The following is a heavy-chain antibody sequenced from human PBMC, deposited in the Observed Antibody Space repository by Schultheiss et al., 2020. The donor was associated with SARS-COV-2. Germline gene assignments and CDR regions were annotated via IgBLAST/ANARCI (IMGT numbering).Heavy chain of an antibody. CDR1: GGSFSGYY. J-gene: IGHJ6*02. D-gene: IGHD3-10*01. Sequence: ESLKISCAVYGGSFSGYYWGWIRQPPGKGLEWIGEINHSGSTNYNPSLQSRVTISVDTSKNQFSLRLDSVTAADTAVYFCARYKGELLWFGESPNYHYYGMDVWGQGTTVTVSS. CDR3: ARYKGELLWFGESPNYHYYGMDV. CDR2: INHSGST. V-gene: IGHV4-34*01.